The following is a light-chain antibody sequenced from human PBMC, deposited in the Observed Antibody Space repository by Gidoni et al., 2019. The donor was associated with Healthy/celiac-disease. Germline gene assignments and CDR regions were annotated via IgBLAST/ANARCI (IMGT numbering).Light chain of an antibody. V-gene: IGKV1-39*01. CDR3: QQSYSTPRVT. CDR2: AAS. J-gene: IGKJ5*01. CDR1: QRISSY. Sequence: DIQITQSPSSLSASVGDRVTITCRASQRISSYLNWYQQKPRKAPKLLIYAASSLQSGVPSRVSGSGSGTEFTLTISSLQPEDFATYYCQQSYSTPRVTFGQXTRLEIK.